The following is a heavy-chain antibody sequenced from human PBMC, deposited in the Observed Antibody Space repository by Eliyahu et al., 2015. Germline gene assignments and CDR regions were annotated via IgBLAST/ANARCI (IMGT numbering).Heavy chain of an antibody. CDR3: AKDINAIHGDYIWGSYLGLDY. V-gene: IGHV3-23*01. D-gene: IGHD3-16*02. CDR2: LSGSSGKT. J-gene: IGHJ4*02. Sequence: EVQLLESGGGLVQRGGSLRLSCAASGFSFXNXXXXWVRQAPGKGLGWVAALSGSSGKTYYADSVKGRFTISRDNSKNTLYLQMNSLRAEDTAVYFCAKDINAIHGDYIWGSYLGLDYWGQGTLVTVSS. CDR1: GFSFXNXX.